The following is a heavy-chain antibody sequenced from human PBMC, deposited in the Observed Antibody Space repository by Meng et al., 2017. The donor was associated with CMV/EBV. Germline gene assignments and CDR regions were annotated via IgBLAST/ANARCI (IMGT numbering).Heavy chain of an antibody. V-gene: IGHV1-24*01. Sequence: QVQLVQSGAEVKKPGASVKVPCHVFGYTLTELSMHWVRQAPGKGLEWMGGFDPEDGETIYAQKFQGRVTMTEDTSTDTAYMELSSLRSEDTAVYYCASSPTVVVAAHALRDWFDPWGQGTMVTVSS. CDR3: ASSPTVVVAAHALRDWFDP. CDR2: FDPEDGET. J-gene: IGHJ5*02. CDR1: GYTLTELS. D-gene: IGHD2-15*01.